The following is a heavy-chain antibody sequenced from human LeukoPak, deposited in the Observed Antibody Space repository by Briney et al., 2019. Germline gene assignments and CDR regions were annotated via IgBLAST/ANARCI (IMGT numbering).Heavy chain of an antibody. V-gene: IGHV3-23*01. CDR1: GFTFSSYA. Sequence: GGSLRLSCAASGFTFSSYAMSWVRQAPGKGLEWVSAISGSGGSTYYADSVKGRFTISRDNAKNTLYLQMNSLRAEDTAVYYCARTYYYDSSGYHLSYWGQGTLVTVSS. CDR2: ISGSGGST. D-gene: IGHD3-22*01. CDR3: ARTYYYDSSGYHLSY. J-gene: IGHJ4*02.